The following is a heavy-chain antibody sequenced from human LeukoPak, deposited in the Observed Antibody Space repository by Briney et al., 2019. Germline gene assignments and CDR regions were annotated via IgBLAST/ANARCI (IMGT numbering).Heavy chain of an antibody. J-gene: IGHJ4*02. CDR1: GYTFTSYY. CDR2: TNPSRGST. CDR3: ARPRSYDSSGYYFHYFDY. D-gene: IGHD3-22*01. Sequence: ASVKVSCKASGYTFTSYYMHWVRQAPGQGLEWMGITNPSRGSTSYAQKFQGRVTMTRDTSTSTVYMELSSLRSEDTAVYYCARPRSYDSSGYYFHYFDYWGQGTLVTVSP. V-gene: IGHV1-46*03.